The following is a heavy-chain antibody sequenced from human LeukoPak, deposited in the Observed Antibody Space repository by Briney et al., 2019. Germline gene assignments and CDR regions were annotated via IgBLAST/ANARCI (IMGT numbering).Heavy chain of an antibody. CDR1: GGTFSSYA. J-gene: IGHJ6*03. D-gene: IGHD3-16*01. CDR3: ASAQGGASYYYYYMDV. CDR2: IIPIFGTA. V-gene: IGHV1-69*05. Sequence: SVKVSCKASGGTFSSYAISWVRQAPGQGLEWMGGIIPIFGTANYAQKFQGRVTITTDESTSTAYMELSSLRSEDTAVYYCASAQGGASYYYYYMDVWGKGTTVTVSS.